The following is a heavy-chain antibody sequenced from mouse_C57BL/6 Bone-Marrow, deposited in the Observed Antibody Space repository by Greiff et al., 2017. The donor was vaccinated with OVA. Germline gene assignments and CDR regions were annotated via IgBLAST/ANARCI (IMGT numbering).Heavy chain of an antibody. CDR3: ALGDYDGGFDY. V-gene: IGHV1-69*01. CDR2: IDPSDSYT. CDR1: GYTFTSYW. D-gene: IGHD2-4*01. Sequence: QVQLQQPGAELVMPGASVKLSCKASGYTFTSYWMHWVKQRPGQGLEWIGEIDPSDSYTNYNQKFKGKSTLTVDKSSSTAYMQLSSLTSEDSAVYYCALGDYDGGFDYWGQGTTLTVSS. J-gene: IGHJ2*01.